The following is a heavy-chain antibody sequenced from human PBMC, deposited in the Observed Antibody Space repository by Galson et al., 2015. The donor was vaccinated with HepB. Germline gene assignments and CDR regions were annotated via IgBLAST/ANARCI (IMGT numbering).Heavy chain of an antibody. D-gene: IGHD1-1*01. Sequence: SVKVSCKGSGYTFTGHYMHWVRQAPGQGLEWMGWINPNSGDTNYAQKFQGRVTMTRDTSISTAYMELSRLRSDDTAVYYCARDTTGWFDPWGQGTLVTVSS. CDR1: GYTFTGHY. CDR3: ARDTTGWFDP. V-gene: IGHV1-2*02. CDR2: INPNSGDT. J-gene: IGHJ5*02.